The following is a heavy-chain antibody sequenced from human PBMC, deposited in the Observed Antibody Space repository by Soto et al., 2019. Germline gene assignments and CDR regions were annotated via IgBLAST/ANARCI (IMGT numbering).Heavy chain of an antibody. CDR2: IYYSGST. D-gene: IGHD6-13*01. Sequence: QLQLQESGPGLVKPSETLSLTCTVSDGSISSSSYYWGWIRQPPGKGLEWIGRIYYSGSTYYNPSLNSRVTISVDTSKNQFSLKLSSVTAADTAVYYCARRGSSSWYGYWGQGTLVTVSS. CDR3: ARRGSSSWYGY. J-gene: IGHJ4*02. CDR1: DGSISSSSYY. V-gene: IGHV4-39*01.